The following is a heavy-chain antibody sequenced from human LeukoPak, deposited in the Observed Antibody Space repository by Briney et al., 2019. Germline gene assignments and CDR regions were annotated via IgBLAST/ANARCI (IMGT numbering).Heavy chain of an antibody. CDR3: AKAPVPGIAAAGPFDY. CDR2: ISWNSGSI. CDR1: GFTFDDYA. V-gene: IGHV3-9*03. Sequence: QPGRSLRLSCAASGFTFDDYAMHWVPQAPGKGLEWVSGISWNSGSIGYADSVKGRFTISRDNAKNSLYLQMNSLRAEDMALYYCAKAPVPGIAAAGPFDYWGQGTLVTVSS. J-gene: IGHJ4*02. D-gene: IGHD6-13*01.